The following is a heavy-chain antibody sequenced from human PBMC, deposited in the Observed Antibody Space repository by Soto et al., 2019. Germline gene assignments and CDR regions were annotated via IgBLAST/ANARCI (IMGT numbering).Heavy chain of an antibody. J-gene: IGHJ6*03. V-gene: IGHV3-23*01. CDR2: ITARGDTT. Sequence: GGSLRLSCEASGFTFSTYALSWVRQAPGKGLEWVSLITARGDTTSYADSVRGRFTISRDDSKNTLYLEMNSLRAEDTAVYYCARDEQSRYDFWRGSYMSEYYYYMDVWGKGTTVTVSS. CDR1: GFTFSTYA. D-gene: IGHD3-3*01. CDR3: ARDEQSRYDFWRGSYMSEYYYYMDV.